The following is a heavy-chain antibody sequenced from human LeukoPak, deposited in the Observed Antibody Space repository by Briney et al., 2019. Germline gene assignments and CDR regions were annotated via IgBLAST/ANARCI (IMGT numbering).Heavy chain of an antibody. D-gene: IGHD4-23*01. Sequence: SETLSLTCAVYGGSFSGYYWSWIRQPPGKGLEWIGEINHSGSTNYNPSLKSRVTISVDTSKNQFSLKLSSVTAADTAVYYCARGQSRNSGYYRSPYYYYYMDVWGKGTTVTVSS. CDR3: ARGQSRNSGYYRSPYYYYYMDV. CDR2: INHSGST. J-gene: IGHJ6*03. V-gene: IGHV4-34*01. CDR1: GGSFSGYY.